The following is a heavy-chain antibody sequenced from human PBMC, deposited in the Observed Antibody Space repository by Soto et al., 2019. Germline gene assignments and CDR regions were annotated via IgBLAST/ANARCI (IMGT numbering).Heavy chain of an antibody. D-gene: IGHD1-26*01. CDR3: ARGLISGSHYSGGWYYFDS. J-gene: IGHJ4*02. CDR2: INHSGSA. Sequence: QVQLQQSGAGLLKPSETLSLTCAVYGGSFSDYIWTWIRQTPGKGLQWIGQINHSGSANYNPSLKTRVTISPHKSNCPFSLELSSVTAADTAVYYCARGLISGSHYSGGWYYFDSWGQGTQVTVSS. CDR1: GGSFSDYI. V-gene: IGHV4-34*01.